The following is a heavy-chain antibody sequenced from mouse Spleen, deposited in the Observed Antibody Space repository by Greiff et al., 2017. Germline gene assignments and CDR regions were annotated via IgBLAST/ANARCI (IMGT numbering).Heavy chain of an antibody. CDR3: ARTLTVVATDY. D-gene: IGHD1-1*01. J-gene: IGHJ4*01. Sequence: QVQLKQPGAELVKPGASVKMSCKASGYTFTSYWITWVKQRPGQGLEWIGDIYPGSGSTNYNEKFKSKATLTVDTSSSTAYMQLSSLTSEDSAVYYCARTLTVVATDYWGQGTSVTVSS. CDR2: IYPGSGST. V-gene: IGHV1-55*01. CDR1: GYTFTSYW.